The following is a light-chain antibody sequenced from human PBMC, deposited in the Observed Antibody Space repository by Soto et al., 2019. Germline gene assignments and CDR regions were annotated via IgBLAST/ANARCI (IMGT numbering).Light chain of an antibody. Sequence: EIVLTQSPGTLSLSPGERATLSCRASQSVSSSYLAWYQQKPGQAPRLLIYGASSRATGIPDRFSGSGSGTDFTLTISRLGPEDFAVYYCQQYGSSLFTFGPGNKVDIK. V-gene: IGKV3-20*01. J-gene: IGKJ3*01. CDR1: QSVSSSY. CDR2: GAS. CDR3: QQYGSSLFT.